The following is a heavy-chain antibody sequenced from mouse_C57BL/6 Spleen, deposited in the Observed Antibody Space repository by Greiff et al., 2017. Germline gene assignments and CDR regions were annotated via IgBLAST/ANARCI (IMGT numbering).Heavy chain of an antibody. CDR3: ASPYTTVVPPWFAY. V-gene: IGHV5-6*01. J-gene: IGHJ3*01. CDR2: ISSGGSYT. Sequence: EVKLVESGGDLVKPGGSLKLSCAASGFTFSSYGMSWVRQTPDKRLEWVATISSGGSYTYYPDSVKGRFTISSDNAKNTLYLQMSSLKSEDTAMYYCASPYTTVVPPWFAYWGQGTLVTVSA. D-gene: IGHD1-1*01. CDR1: GFTFSSYG.